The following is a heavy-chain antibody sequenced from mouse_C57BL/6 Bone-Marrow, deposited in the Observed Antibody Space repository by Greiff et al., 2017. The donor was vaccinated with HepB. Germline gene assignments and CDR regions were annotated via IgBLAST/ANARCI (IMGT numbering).Heavy chain of an antibody. CDR3: SRHFYYDSPWFAY. Sequence: EVQVVESGGDLVKPGGSLKLSCAASGFTFSSYGMSWVRQTPDKRLEWVATISSGGSYHYYPDSVKGSFPISRDTAKNTLYLQKSSLQSEDTAMYYCSRHFYYDSPWFAYWGQGTLVTVSA. J-gene: IGHJ3*01. CDR1: GFTFSSYG. V-gene: IGHV5-6*01. CDR2: ISSGGSYH. D-gene: IGHD2-4*01.